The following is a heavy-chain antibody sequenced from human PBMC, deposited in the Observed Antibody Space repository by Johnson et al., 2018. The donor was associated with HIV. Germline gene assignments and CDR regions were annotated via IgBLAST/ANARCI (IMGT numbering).Heavy chain of an antibody. V-gene: IGHV3-30*04. CDR3: ARGDFWSGYPDAFDI. CDR1: GFTFSSYA. Sequence: QVQLVESGGGVVRPGGSLRLSCAASGFTFSSYAMHWVRQSPGKGLEWVAVISYDGSNKYYADSVKGRFTISRDNSKNTLYLQMNSLRAEDTAVYYCARGDFWSGYPDAFDIWGQGTMVTVSS. J-gene: IGHJ3*02. D-gene: IGHD3-3*01. CDR2: ISYDGSNK.